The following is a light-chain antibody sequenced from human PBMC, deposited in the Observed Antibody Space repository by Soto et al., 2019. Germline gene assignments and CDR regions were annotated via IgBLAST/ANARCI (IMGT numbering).Light chain of an antibody. Sequence: DLQMTQSPSSLSASHGNRATITRRASQSISNFLNWFQHKPGKAPKVLISAASTLQSGVPSRFSGSVSGTDFTLTISSLQPEDSASYYCQQYYNSVLTFGGGTKVDI. CDR1: QSISNF. J-gene: IGKJ4*01. CDR3: QQYYNSVLT. CDR2: AAS. V-gene: IGKV1-39*01.